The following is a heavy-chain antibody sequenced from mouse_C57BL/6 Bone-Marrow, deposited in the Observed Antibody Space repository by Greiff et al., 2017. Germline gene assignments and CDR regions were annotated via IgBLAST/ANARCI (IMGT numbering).Heavy chain of an antibody. CDR2: IYPGSGST. J-gene: IGHJ3*01. Sequence: QVQLQQPGAELVKPGASVKMSCKASGYTFTSYWITWVKQRPGQGLEWIGDIYPGSGSTNYNEKFKSKATLTVDKSSSTAYMQLSRLSSEESAFYYCAKDDYDLAWFAYWGQGTLVTVSA. V-gene: IGHV1-55*01. D-gene: IGHD2-4*01. CDR1: GYTFTSYW. CDR3: AKDDYDLAWFAY.